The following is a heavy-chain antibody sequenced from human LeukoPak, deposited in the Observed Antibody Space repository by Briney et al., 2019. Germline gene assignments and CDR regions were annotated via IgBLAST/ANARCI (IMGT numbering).Heavy chain of an antibody. D-gene: IGHD2-2*02. Sequence: GESLKISCKASGYTFSDYWIGWVRQMPGQGLGWMGIVYPGDSDTRYSPSFQGHVTISADKFINTAYLQWSGLQASDNAIYFCARSQGLYGAADYWGQGTLV. V-gene: IGHV5-51*01. CDR3: ARSQGLYGAADY. CDR1: GYTFSDYW. CDR2: VYPGDSDT. J-gene: IGHJ4*02.